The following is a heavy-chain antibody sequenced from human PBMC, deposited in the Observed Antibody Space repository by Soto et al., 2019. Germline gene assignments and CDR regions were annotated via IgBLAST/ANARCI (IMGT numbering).Heavy chain of an antibody. CDR2: TYYRSKWYN. Sequence: SQTLSLTCAISGDSVSSNSAAWNWIRQSPSRGLEWLGRTYYRSKWYNDYAVSVKSRITINPDTSKNQFSLQLNSVTPEDTAVYYCARAGEGEYSSGWTYYFDYWGQGTLVTVSS. D-gene: IGHD6-19*01. V-gene: IGHV6-1*01. CDR1: GDSVSSNSAA. J-gene: IGHJ4*02. CDR3: ARAGEGEYSSGWTYYFDY.